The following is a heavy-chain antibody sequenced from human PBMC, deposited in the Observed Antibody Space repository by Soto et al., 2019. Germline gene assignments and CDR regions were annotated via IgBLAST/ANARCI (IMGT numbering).Heavy chain of an antibody. V-gene: IGHV1-8*02. CDR3: ARVSFFDAEQDY. D-gene: IGHD3-3*02. CDR2: VTPRNGDT. Sequence: GASVKVSCKASGYTFTSYDINWLRQAAGQGPEWMGSVTPRNGDTAFAQKYQGRVTVTSNTSMSTVYMELSNLRSDDTAVYYCARVSFFDAEQDYWGQGTLVTVSS. CDR1: GYTFTSYD. J-gene: IGHJ4*02.